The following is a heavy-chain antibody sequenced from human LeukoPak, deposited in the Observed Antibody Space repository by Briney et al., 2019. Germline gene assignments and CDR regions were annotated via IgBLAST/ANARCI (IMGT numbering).Heavy chain of an antibody. CDR2: IYYSGST. J-gene: IGHJ4*02. CDR3: AGVPISTSARGYFDY. V-gene: IGHV4-59*01. D-gene: IGHD3-10*01. CDR1: GDSINSYY. Sequence: PSETLSLTCTVSGDSINSYYWNWIRQPPGKGLEWIGYIYYSGSTTYNPSLNSRVTISVDTSKNKFSLKLSSVTAADTAVYYCAGVPISTSARGYFDYWGQGTLVTVSS.